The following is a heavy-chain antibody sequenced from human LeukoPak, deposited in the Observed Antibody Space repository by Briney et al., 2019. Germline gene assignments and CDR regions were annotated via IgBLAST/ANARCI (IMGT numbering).Heavy chain of an antibody. Sequence: SETLSLTYSVSGXSISSSIYYWGWIRQPPGRGLEWTGSIYNSGITYYNPSLKSRVTISVDTSKNQFSLKLSSVTAAATAVYYCATLSLIAVATNWGQGTLVTVSS. J-gene: IGHJ4*02. V-gene: IGHV4-39*01. CDR2: IYNSGIT. CDR3: ATLSLIAVATN. D-gene: IGHD6-19*01. CDR1: GXSISSSIYY.